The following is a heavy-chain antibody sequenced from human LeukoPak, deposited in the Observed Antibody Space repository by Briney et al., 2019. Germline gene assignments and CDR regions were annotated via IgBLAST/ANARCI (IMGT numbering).Heavy chain of an antibody. CDR1: GGSISPYY. D-gene: IGHD3-16*01. Sequence: SQTLSLTCTVSGGSISPYYWSWIRHPPGKGLEWIGYMYYSGSTTYNPSRKSPVTISLDTSKNQLSLKLISVAAADTAVYYCAGWGGGGGGVWGQGTLVTVAS. J-gene: IGHJ4*02. CDR2: MYYSGST. V-gene: IGHV4-59*01. CDR3: AGWGGGGGGV.